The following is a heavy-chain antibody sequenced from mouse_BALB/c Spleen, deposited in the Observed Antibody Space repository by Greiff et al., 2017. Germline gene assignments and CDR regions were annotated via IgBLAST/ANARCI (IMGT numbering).Heavy chain of an antibody. Sequence: QVQLKESGPGLVAPSQSLSITCTVSGFSLTSYGVHWVRQPPGKGLEWLGVIWAGGSTNYNSALMSRLSISKDNSKSQVFLKMNSLQTDDTAMYYCARDGPYYYGSSYYYAMDYWGQGTSVTVSS. CDR3: ARDGPYYYGSSYYYAMDY. J-gene: IGHJ4*01. CDR1: GFSLTSYG. V-gene: IGHV2-9*02. D-gene: IGHD1-1*01. CDR2: IWAGGST.